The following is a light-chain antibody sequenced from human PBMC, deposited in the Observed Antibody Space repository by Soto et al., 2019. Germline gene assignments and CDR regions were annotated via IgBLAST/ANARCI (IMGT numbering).Light chain of an antibody. J-gene: IGLJ1*01. CDR2: EVS. CDR1: ISDVGGYDY. V-gene: IGLV2-14*01. Sequence: QSALTQPASVSGSPGQSITISCIGTISDVGGYDYVSWYQQHPGKAPKVIIYEVSHRPSGVPDRFSGSKSGTSASLAITGLQAEDEADYYCQSYDSSLSGSYVFGTGTKLTVL. CDR3: QSYDSSLSGSYV.